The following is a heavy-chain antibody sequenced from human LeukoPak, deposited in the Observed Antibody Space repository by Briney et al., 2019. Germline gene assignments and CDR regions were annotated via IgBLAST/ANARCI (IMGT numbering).Heavy chain of an antibody. CDR1: GFTFSRYN. D-gene: IGHD2-15*01. CDR3: ARVLETDCSGGSCYSGLDY. V-gene: IGHV3-21*01. CDR2: ISRTCNFI. J-gene: IGHJ4*02. Sequence: GGSLRLSCAASGFTFSRYNMNWVREAPGEGLEWVSSISRTCNFIYYADSVKGRFTISRDNAQNSLFLQMNSLRVEDTAVYYCARVLETDCSGGSCYSGLDYWGQGTLVTVSS.